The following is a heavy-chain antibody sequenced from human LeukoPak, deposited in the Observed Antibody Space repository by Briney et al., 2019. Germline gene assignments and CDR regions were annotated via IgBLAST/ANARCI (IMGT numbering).Heavy chain of an antibody. D-gene: IGHD1-26*01. J-gene: IGHJ4*02. CDR2: INSDGSST. V-gene: IGHV3-74*01. Sequence: GGSLRLSCAASGFTVSSYWMHWVRQAPGKGLVWVSRINSDGSSTSYADSVKGRFTISRDNAKNTLYLQMNSLRAEDTAVYYCARDGRATAFDYWGQGTLVTVSS. CDR1: GFTVSSYW. CDR3: ARDGRATAFDY.